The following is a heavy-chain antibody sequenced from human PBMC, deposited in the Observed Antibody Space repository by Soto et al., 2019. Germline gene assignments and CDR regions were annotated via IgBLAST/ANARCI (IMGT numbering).Heavy chain of an antibody. CDR3: AKDRVNHNSVWDPFDI. V-gene: IGHV3-23*01. CDR2: IGSREDDT. CDR1: GFTFSIFA. D-gene: IGHD1-20*01. Sequence: EVQLLESGGGLGQPGGSLRLSCAASGFTFSIFAMSWVRQAPGKGLEWVSGIGSREDDTYYADSVKGRFTISRDNSKNTLFLQMNSLRAEDTAVYYCAKDRVNHNSVWDPFDIWGQGTMVTVSS. J-gene: IGHJ3*02.